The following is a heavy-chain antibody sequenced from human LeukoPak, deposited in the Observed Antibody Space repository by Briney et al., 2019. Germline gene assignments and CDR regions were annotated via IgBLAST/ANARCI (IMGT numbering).Heavy chain of an antibody. CDR1: GGSISSHY. Sequence: SETLSLTCTVSGGSISSHYWSWIRQPPGKGLEWIGYSYYSGSTNYNPSLKSRVTISVDKSKNQFSLKLSSVTAADTAVYYCARYITMDAFDIWGQGTMVTVSS. CDR2: SYYSGST. V-gene: IGHV4-59*11. CDR3: ARYITMDAFDI. D-gene: IGHD3-3*01. J-gene: IGHJ3*02.